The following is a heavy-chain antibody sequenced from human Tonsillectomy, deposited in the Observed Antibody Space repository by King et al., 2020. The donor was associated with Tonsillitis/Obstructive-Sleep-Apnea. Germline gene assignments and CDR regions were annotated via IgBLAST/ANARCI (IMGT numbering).Heavy chain of an antibody. CDR1: GGSFSGYY. CDR2: NNHSGST. V-gene: IGHV4-34*01. J-gene: IGHJ6*03. Sequence: VQLQQWGAGLLKPSETLSLTCAVYGGSFSGYYWNWIRQPPGKGLEWIGENNHSGSTNYNPSLKSRVTISVDTCKKHFSLKLSSVTAADTAVYYRARGIDFGVVIPYYIDVWGKGTTVTVSS. CDR3: ARGIDFGVVIPYYIDV. D-gene: IGHD3-3*01.